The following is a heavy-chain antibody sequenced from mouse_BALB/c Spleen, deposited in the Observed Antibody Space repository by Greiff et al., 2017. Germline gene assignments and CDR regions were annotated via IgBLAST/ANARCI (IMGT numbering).Heavy chain of an antibody. CDR3: ASAYNGNYVGY. V-gene: IGHV3-2*02. CDR2: ISYSGST. D-gene: IGHD2-10*01. J-gene: IGHJ2*01. CDR1: GYSITSDYA. Sequence: EVQLQESGPGLVKPSQSLSLTCTDTGYSITSDYAWNWIRQFPGNKLEWMGYISYSGSTSYNPSLKSRISITRDTSKNQFFLQLNSVTTEDTATYYCASAYNGNYVGYWGQGTTLTVSS.